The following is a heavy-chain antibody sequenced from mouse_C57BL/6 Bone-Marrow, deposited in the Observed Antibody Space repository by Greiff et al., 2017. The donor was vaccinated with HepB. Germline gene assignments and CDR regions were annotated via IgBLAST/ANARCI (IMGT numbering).Heavy chain of an antibody. CDR1: GFTFKNTY. CDR3: ARSYYGSSLDY. Sequence: VQLQQSVAELVRPGASVKLSCTASGFTFKNTYMHWVKQRPEQGLEWIGRIDPANGNTKYAPKFQGKATVTADTSSNTAYLQLSSLTSEDTAIYYCARSYYGSSLDYWGQGTTLTVSS. J-gene: IGHJ2*01. V-gene: IGHV14-3*01. CDR2: IDPANGNT. D-gene: IGHD1-1*01.